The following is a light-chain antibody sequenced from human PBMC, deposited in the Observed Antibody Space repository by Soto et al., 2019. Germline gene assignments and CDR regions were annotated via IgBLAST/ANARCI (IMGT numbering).Light chain of an antibody. CDR1: QTVSSNY. V-gene: IGKV3-20*01. Sequence: EIILTQSAYTLSSSPGERATLSWGASQTVSSNYLAWCQQRNGQAPRLLIYGASTRAAGIPDRFSGSGYGTDFNLTITRLETEDSAVYFCQQYTGPPTTFGQGTRLEIK. J-gene: IGKJ5*01. CDR2: GAS. CDR3: QQYTGPPTT.